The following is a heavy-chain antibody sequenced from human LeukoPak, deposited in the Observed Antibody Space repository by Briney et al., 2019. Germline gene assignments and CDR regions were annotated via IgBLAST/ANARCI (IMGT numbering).Heavy chain of an antibody. J-gene: IGHJ4*02. V-gene: IGHV4-39*02. Sequence: SETLSLTCTVSGGSISSSSYYWGWIRQPPGKGLEWIGSIYYSGSTYYNPSLKSRGTISVDTSKNQFSLRLDSVTAADTAVYYCARDSSGYLYFDYWGQGTLATVS. CDR2: IYYSGST. D-gene: IGHD3-22*01. CDR3: ARDSSGYLYFDY. CDR1: GGSISSSSYY.